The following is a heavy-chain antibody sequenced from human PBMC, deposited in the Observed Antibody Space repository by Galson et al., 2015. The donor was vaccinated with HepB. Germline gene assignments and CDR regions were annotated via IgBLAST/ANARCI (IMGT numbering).Heavy chain of an antibody. CDR3: ATSNYDFNSGLFDY. CDR2: FDPENSET. D-gene: IGHD3-3*01. Sequence: SVKVSCKVSGYTLTEFPMHWVRQAPRGRLEWLGGFDPENSETIYAQKFRGRVTMTEDASTDTAYMQLSRLRSEDTAIYYCATSNYDFNSGLFDYWGQGTLVTVSS. CDR1: GYTLTEFP. V-gene: IGHV1-24*01. J-gene: IGHJ4*02.